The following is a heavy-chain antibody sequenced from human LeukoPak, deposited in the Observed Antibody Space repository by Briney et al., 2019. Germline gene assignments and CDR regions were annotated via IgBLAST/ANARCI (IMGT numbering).Heavy chain of an antibody. CDR3: ARAKLRRGWFDP. Sequence: ASVKVSCKASGYTFTKYYMHWVRQAPGQGLEWMGIINPSGGSTSYAQKFQGRVTMTRDMSTSTVYMELSSLRSEDTAVYYCARAKLRRGWFDPWGQGTLVTVSS. J-gene: IGHJ5*02. V-gene: IGHV1-46*01. CDR1: GYTFTKYY. D-gene: IGHD4-23*01. CDR2: INPSGGST.